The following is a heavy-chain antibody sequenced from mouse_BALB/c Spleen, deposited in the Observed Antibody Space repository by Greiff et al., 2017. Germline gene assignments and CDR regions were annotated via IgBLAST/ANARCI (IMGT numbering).Heavy chain of an antibody. V-gene: IGHV1-9*01. Sequence: QVQLQQSGAELMKPGASVKISCKATGYTFSSYWIEWVKQRPGHGLEWIGEILPASGSTNYNEKFKGKATFTADTSSNTAYMQLSSLTSEDSAVYYCARSDYDYDGFAYWGQGTLVTVSA. CDR2: ILPASGST. J-gene: IGHJ3*01. CDR1: GYTFSSYW. CDR3: ARSDYDYDGFAY. D-gene: IGHD2-4*01.